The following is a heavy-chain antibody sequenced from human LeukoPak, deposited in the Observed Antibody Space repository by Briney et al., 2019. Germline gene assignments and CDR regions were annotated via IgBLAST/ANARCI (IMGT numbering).Heavy chain of an antibody. D-gene: IGHD5-12*01. V-gene: IGHV3-74*01. Sequence: PGGSLRLSCAASGFTFSNFWMHWVRQAPGKGLVWVSRINTDGSGTTYADSVKGRFTISRDNAMDTLYLQMNSLRAEDTAVYYCARGGYDPKTFDYWGQGTLVTVSS. CDR3: ARGGYDPKTFDY. CDR2: INTDGSGT. CDR1: GFTFSNFW. J-gene: IGHJ4*02.